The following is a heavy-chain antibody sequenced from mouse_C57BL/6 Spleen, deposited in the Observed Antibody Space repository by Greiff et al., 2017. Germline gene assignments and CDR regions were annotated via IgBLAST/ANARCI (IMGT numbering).Heavy chain of an antibody. J-gene: IGHJ2*01. V-gene: IGHV1-15*01. CDR2: IDPETGGT. Sequence: VQGVESGAELVRPGASVTLSCKASGYTFTDYEMHWVKQTPVHGLEWIGAIDPETGGTAYNQKFKGKAILTADKSSSTAYMELRSLTSEDSAVYYCTRGGSSDYWGQGTTLTVSS. D-gene: IGHD1-1*01. CDR1: GYTFTDYE. CDR3: TRGGSSDY.